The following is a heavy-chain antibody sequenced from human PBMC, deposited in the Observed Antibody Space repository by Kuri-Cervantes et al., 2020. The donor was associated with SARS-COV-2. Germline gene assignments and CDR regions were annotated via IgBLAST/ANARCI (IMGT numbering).Heavy chain of an antibody. V-gene: IGHV3-23*01. CDR2: ISGTRGST. J-gene: IGHJ4*02. CDR1: GFIFSNFA. D-gene: IGHD6-13*01. CDR3: AKVILNSDSSTLGRFDF. Sequence: GESLKISCAASGFIFSNFAMNWVRQAPGKGLEWVAVISGTRGSTFYGDSVKGRFTISRDNSKNILYLEMESLRVEDTAMYYCAKVILNSDSSTLGRFDFWGLGTLVTVSS.